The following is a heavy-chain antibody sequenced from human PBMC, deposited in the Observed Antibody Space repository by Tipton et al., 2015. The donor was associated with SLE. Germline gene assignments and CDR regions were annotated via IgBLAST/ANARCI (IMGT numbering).Heavy chain of an antibody. CDR2: INPSEGST. J-gene: IGHJ6*02. CDR3: ARLSPIGVFYGMDV. CDR1: GYTLSNNY. D-gene: IGHD1-26*01. Sequence: QLVQSGAEVKKPGASVKVSCKASGYTLSNNYMHWVRQAPGQGLEWMGIINPSEGSTSYAQKFQGRVTMTTDTSSSTVYMELSSLRSEDTAVYSCARLSPIGVFYGMDVWGQGTTVTVSS. V-gene: IGHV1-46*03.